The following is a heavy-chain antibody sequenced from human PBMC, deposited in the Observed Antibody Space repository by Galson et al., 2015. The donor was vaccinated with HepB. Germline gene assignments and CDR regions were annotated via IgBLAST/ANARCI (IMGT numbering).Heavy chain of an antibody. D-gene: IGHD3-10*01. Sequence: SLRLSCAASGFTFSDYYMSWIRQAPGKGLEWVSYISSSGSTIYYADSVKGRFTISRDNAKNSLYLQMNSLRAEDTAVYYCARPVYYGPGDWFDPWGQGTLVTVSS. CDR3: ARPVYYGPGDWFDP. J-gene: IGHJ5*02. CDR1: GFTFSDYY. V-gene: IGHV3-11*01. CDR2: ISSSGSTI.